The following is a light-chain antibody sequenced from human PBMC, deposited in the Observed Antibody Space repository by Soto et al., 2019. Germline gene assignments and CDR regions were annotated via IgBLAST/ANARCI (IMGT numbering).Light chain of an antibody. Sequence: EIVLTQSPATLSLSPGERATLSCRASQSVSSSYLAWYQQKPGQAPRLLIYGASSRATGIPDRVSGSGSGTDFTLTIGRLEPEDFAVYYCQQYGSSPPWTFGQGTKVDIK. V-gene: IGKV3-20*01. J-gene: IGKJ1*01. CDR3: QQYGSSPPWT. CDR1: QSVSSSY. CDR2: GAS.